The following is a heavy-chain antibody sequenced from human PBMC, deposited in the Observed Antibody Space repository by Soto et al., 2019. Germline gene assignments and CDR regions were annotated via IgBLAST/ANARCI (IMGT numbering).Heavy chain of an antibody. D-gene: IGHD3-10*01. CDR2: IYYSGST. CDR1: GVSISSYY. J-gene: IGHJ4*02. Sequence: PSETLSLTCTVSGVSISSYYWIWLRQPPGKGLEWIGYIYYSGSTNYNPSLKSRVTISVDTSKNQFSLKLNSMTAADTAVYYCARHNYGSGSTYFDYWGQGTLVTVS. CDR3: ARHNYGSGSTYFDY. V-gene: IGHV4-59*08.